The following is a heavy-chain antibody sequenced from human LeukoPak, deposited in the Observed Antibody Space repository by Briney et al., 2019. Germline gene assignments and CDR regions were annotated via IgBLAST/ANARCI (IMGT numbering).Heavy chain of an antibody. D-gene: IGHD3-16*02. CDR3: ARGYRGFDY. J-gene: IGHJ4*02. Sequence: GGSLRLSCAASGFTFSSYGMHWVRQAPGKGLEWVAVISYDGSNKYYADSVKGRFTISRDNSKNTLYLQMNSLRAEDTAVYYCARGYRGFDYWGQGTLVTVSS. CDR2: ISYDGSNK. V-gene: IGHV3-30*03. CDR1: GFTFSSYG.